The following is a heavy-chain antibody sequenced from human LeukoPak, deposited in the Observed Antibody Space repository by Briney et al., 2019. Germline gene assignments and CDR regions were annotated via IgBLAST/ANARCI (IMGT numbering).Heavy chain of an antibody. CDR1: GFTFSNYG. CDR3: ARDAQRGFDYSNSLQY. V-gene: IGHV3-30*02. J-gene: IGHJ4*02. D-gene: IGHD4-11*01. Sequence: GGSLRLSCAASGFTFSNYGIHWVRQAPGKGLEWVAFIRYDGSNKYYADSVKGRFSINRDDSQKRVFLQMNSLRAEDTAVYYCARDAQRGFDYSNSLQYWGQGALVTVSS. CDR2: IRYDGSNK.